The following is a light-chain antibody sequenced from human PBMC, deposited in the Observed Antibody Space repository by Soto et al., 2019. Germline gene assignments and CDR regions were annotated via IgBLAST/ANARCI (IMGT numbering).Light chain of an antibody. J-gene: IGKJ1*01. CDR3: QQYNSLWT. CDR2: DAS. Sequence: DIQMTQTPSTLSASVGDRVTITCRASQSISSWLAWYQQKPMKAPKLLIYDASSLESGVPSRFSGSGSRTEFTLTISSLQPDDFTTYFCQQYNSLWTFGQGTKVDIK. V-gene: IGKV1-5*01. CDR1: QSISSW.